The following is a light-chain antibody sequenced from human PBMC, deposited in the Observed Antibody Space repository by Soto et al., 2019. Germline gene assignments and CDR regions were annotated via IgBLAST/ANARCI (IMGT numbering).Light chain of an antibody. CDR1: QSMISS. CDR3: QQYDSYWT. J-gene: IGKJ1*01. CDR2: DAS. V-gene: IGKV1-5*01. Sequence: IQMSLPPSTLSASVGDTVTITGRASQSMISSLAWYQQKPGKAPKLLIYDASSLESGVPSRFSGSGSATEFTLTISSLQAHDFATYYCQQYDSYWTFGQGTKVDIK.